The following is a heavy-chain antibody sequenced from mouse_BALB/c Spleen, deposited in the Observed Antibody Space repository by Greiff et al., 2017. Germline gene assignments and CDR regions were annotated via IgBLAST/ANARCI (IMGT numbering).Heavy chain of an antibody. CDR1: GFTFSSYA. J-gene: IGHJ4*01. CDR3: ARDDGYYDAMDY. CDR2: ISSGGST. Sequence: DVMLVESGGGLVQPGESLKLSCADSGFTFSSYAMSWVRQTPEKRLEWVASISSGGSTYYPDSVKGRFTISRDNARNILYLQMSSLRSEDTAMYYCARDDGYYDAMDYWGQGTSVTVSS. D-gene: IGHD2-3*01. V-gene: IGHV5-6-5*01.